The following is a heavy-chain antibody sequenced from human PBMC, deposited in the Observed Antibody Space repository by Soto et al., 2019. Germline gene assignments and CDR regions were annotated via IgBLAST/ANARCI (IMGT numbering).Heavy chain of an antibody. V-gene: IGHV1-18*01. Sequence: QVQLVQSGAEVKKPGASVKVSCKASGYTFTSYGISWVRQAPGQGLEWMGWISAYNGNTNYAQKLQGRVTMTTDTSTSTAYMELRSLRSDDTAVYYCARVRYYDFWSGYYLGWYFDLWGRGTLVTVSS. D-gene: IGHD3-3*01. CDR3: ARVRYYDFWSGYYLGWYFDL. CDR1: GYTFTSYG. J-gene: IGHJ2*01. CDR2: ISAYNGNT.